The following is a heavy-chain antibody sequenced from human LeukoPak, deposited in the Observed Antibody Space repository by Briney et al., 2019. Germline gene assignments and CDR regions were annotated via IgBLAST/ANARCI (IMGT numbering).Heavy chain of an antibody. CDR2: LYSGGRT. CDR1: GFTVSSKD. D-gene: IGHD2-2*02. CDR3: ASLYSYGMDV. V-gene: IGHV3-53*01. Sequence: GGSLRLSCAASGFTVSSKDMNWVRQAPGKGLEWVSVLYSGGRTYYADSVKGRFTISRDNPKNTLYLQMNSLRAEDTAVYYCASLYSYGMDVWGQGTTVTVSS. J-gene: IGHJ6*02.